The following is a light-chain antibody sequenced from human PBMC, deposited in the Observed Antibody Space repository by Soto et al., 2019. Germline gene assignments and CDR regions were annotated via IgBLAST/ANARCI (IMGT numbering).Light chain of an antibody. J-gene: IGKJ1*01. CDR1: QSVSSNY. CDR2: GAS. CDR3: QQYGSSPTWT. V-gene: IGKV3-20*01. Sequence: ERGLTQSPGTLSLSPGERATLSCRASQSVSSNYLAWYQQKPGQAPRLLIYGASTRASGIPDRFSGSGSGTDFTLTISRLEPADSAVYYCQQYGSSPTWTFGQGTKVDIK.